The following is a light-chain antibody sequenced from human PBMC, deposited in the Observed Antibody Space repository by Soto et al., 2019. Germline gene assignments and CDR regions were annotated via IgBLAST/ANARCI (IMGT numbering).Light chain of an antibody. CDR2: DAS. Sequence: DIQMTQSPSTLSASVGDRVTITCRASQSVSAWLAWYQLKPGKSPKLLIYDASSLESGVPSRFSGRGSGEEFTLTTSSLQTDDFAAYYCQQYNSYSTFGKATKVDIK. J-gene: IGKJ1*01. CDR1: QSVSAW. CDR3: QQYNSYST. V-gene: IGKV1-5*01.